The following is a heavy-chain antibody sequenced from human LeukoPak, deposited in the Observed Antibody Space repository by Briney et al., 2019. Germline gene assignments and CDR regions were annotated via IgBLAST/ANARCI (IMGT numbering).Heavy chain of an antibody. CDR3: AKVPYSDYGSGRPPLDV. J-gene: IGHJ6*02. Sequence: QTGGSLRLSCTASGFIFSNYAMSWVRQAPGKGLKWVSPISDSGGSTYYADSVKGRITISRDNSKSTLYLQMTSLRAEDTAIHYCAKVPYSDYGSGRPPLDVWGQGTAVVVSS. CDR2: ISDSGGST. V-gene: IGHV3-23*01. CDR1: GFIFSNYA. D-gene: IGHD3-10*01.